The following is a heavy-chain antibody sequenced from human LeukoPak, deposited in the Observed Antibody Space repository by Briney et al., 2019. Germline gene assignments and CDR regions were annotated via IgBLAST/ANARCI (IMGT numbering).Heavy chain of an antibody. CDR3: ARHVVAVGFDY. J-gene: IGHJ4*02. CDR2: ITTSSSYI. D-gene: IGHD3-22*01. V-gene: IGHV3-21*01. CDR1: GFTFSSYT. Sequence: GGSLRLYCAASGFTFSSYTMNWVRQAPAKGLHSVSSITTSSSYIYYADSVKGRFTISRDNAKNSLYLQMNSLRAEDTAVYYCARHVVAVGFDYWGQGTLVTVSS.